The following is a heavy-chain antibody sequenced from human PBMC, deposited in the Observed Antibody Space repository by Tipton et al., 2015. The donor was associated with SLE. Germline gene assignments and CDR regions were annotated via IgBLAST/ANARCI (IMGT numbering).Heavy chain of an antibody. V-gene: IGHV4-59*01. CDR2: IYYSGST. D-gene: IGHD6-13*01. J-gene: IGHJ2*01. Sequence: TLSLTCTVSGGSISSYYWSWIRQPPGKGLEWIGYIYYSGSTNYNPSLKSRVTISVDTSKNQFSPKLSSVTAADTAVYYCARRGGQQLRWYFDLWGRGTLVTVSS. CDR1: GGSISSYY. CDR3: ARRGGQQLRWYFDL.